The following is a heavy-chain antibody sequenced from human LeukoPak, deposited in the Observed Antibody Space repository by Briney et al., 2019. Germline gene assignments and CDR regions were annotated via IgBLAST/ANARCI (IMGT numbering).Heavy chain of an antibody. V-gene: IGHV3-23*01. CDR3: AKDHHYDFWSGYI. Sequence: GGSLRLSCAASGFTFSSYSMNWVRQAPGKGLEWVSAISGSGGSTYYADFVKGRFTISRDNSKNTLYLQMNSLRAEDTAVYYCAKDHHYDFWSGYIWGQGTLVTVSS. D-gene: IGHD3-3*01. CDR1: GFTFSSYS. J-gene: IGHJ4*02. CDR2: ISGSGGST.